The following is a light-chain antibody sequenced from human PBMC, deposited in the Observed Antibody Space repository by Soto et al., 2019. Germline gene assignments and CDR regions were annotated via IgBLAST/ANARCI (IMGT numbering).Light chain of an antibody. CDR2: GAS. Sequence: EIVLTQSPGTLSLSPGERATLSCRASQNIITYLAWYQQKPGQAPRLLIYGASTRATGVPDRLSGSGSGADFTLTINRLAPEDFAVYFCQHYYRLPPTYGQGTKLEV. CDR3: QHYYRLPPT. CDR1: QNIITY. J-gene: IGKJ2*01. V-gene: IGKV3-20*01.